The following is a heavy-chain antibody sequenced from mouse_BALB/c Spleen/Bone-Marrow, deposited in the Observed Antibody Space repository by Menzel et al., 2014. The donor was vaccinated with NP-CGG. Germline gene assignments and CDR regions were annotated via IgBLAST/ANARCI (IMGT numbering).Heavy chain of an antibody. CDR3: ARILLRSYAMDY. CDR1: GDSITSGY. CDR2: ISYSGSA. Sequence: VQLQQSGPSLVKPSQTLSLTCSVTGDSITSGYWNWIRKFPGNKLEYMGYISYSGSAYYNPSLKSRISITRDTSKNQYYLQLNSVTTEDTATYYCARILLRSYAMDYWGQGTSVTVSS. D-gene: IGHD1-1*01. J-gene: IGHJ4*01. V-gene: IGHV3-8*02.